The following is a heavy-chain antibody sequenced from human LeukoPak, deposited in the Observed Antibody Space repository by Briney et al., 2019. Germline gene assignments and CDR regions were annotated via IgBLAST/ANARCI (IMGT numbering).Heavy chain of an antibody. V-gene: IGHV1-8*01. CDR1: GYTFTSYD. D-gene: IGHD6-19*01. CDR3: AREAVADGPDY. CDR2: MNPNSGNT. Sequence: GASVKVSCKASGYTFTSYDINWVRQATGQGLEWTGWMNPNSGNTGYAQKFQSRVTMTRNTSISTAYMELSSLRSEDTAVYYCAREAVADGPDYWGQGTLVTVSS. J-gene: IGHJ4*02.